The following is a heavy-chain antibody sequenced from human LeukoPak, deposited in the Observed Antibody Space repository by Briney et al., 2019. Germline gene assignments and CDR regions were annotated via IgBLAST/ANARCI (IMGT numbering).Heavy chain of an antibody. J-gene: IGHJ4*02. V-gene: IGHV3-23*01. CDR2: ISGSGGST. Sequence: GGSLRLSCAASGFTFSSYAMSWVRQAPGKGLEWVSAISGSGGSTYYADSVKGRFTISRDNSKNTLYVQMNSLRAEDTAVYYCAKAAENYYDSSGSPYYFDYWGQGTLVTVSS. CDR1: GFTFSSYA. D-gene: IGHD3-22*01. CDR3: AKAAENYYDSSGSPYYFDY.